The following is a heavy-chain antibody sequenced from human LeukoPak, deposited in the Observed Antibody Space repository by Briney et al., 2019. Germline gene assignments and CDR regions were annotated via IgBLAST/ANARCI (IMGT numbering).Heavy chain of an antibody. CDR1: GYTFTDHY. Sequence: ASVKVSCKASGYTFTDHYMHWVRQAPGQGLEWMGWINPNSGGTNYAQKFQGRVTMTRDTSISTAYMELSRLRSDDTAVYYCARGAIKYCSGGSCYQFDYWGQGTLVTVSS. V-gene: IGHV1-2*02. CDR2: INPNSGGT. D-gene: IGHD2-15*01. J-gene: IGHJ4*02. CDR3: ARGAIKYCSGGSCYQFDY.